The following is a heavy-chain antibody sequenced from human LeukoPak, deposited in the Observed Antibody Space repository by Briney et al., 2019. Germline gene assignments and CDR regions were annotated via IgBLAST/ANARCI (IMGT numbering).Heavy chain of an antibody. CDR2: INPNSGGT. V-gene: IGHV1-2*02. Sequence: ASVKVSCKASGYTFTGYYMHWVRQAPGQGLEWMGWINPNSGGTNYAQKFQGRVTMTRDTSISTAYMELSRLRSDDTAVYYCARIQTRRSGSYTTDNWGPGTLVTVSS. CDR1: GYTFTGYY. D-gene: IGHD1-26*01. J-gene: IGHJ4*02. CDR3: ARIQTRRSGSYTTDN.